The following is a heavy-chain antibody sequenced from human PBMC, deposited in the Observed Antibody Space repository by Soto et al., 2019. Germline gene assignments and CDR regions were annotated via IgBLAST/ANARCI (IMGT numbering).Heavy chain of an antibody. D-gene: IGHD6-13*01. CDR3: ARCIAAAPHNWFDP. CDR2: IYYSGST. J-gene: IGHJ5*02. Sequence: SETLSLTCTVSGGSISSYYLSWIRQPPGKGLEWIGYIYYSGSTNYNPSLKSRVTISVDTSKNQFSPKLSSVTAADTAVYYCARCIAAAPHNWFDPWGQGTLVTVSS. CDR1: GGSISSYY. V-gene: IGHV4-59*01.